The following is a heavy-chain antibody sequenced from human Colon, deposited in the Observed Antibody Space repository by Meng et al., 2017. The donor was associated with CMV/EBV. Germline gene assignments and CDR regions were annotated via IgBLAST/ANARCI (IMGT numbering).Heavy chain of an antibody. D-gene: IGHD6-6*01. V-gene: IGHV2-5*02. J-gene: IGHJ4*02. CDR3: AHRFLRDSSSSLHFDS. Sequence: FKDSGSSLVKPTKTLTLTCTFSGFSLSSNGVTVGWIRQPPGKALEWLALIYWDDDKRYSPSLKSRLTITKDTSKNQVVLTMINMDPVDTATYYCAHRFLRDSSSSLHFDSWGQGTLVTVSS. CDR1: GFSLSSNGVT. CDR2: IYWDDDK.